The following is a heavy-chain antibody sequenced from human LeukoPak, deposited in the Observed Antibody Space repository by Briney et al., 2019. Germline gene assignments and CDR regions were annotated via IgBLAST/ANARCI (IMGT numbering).Heavy chain of an antibody. CDR3: ARVNYDFWSGYQYYYYYMDV. J-gene: IGHJ6*03. CDR1: GYTFTGYY. CDR2: INPNSGGT. Sequence: ASVKVSCKASGYTFTGYYMHWVRQAPGQGLEWMGWINPNSGGTNYAQKFQGRVTMTRDTSISTAYMELSRLRSDDTAVYYCARVNYDFWSGYQYYYYYMDVWGKGTTVTVSS. V-gene: IGHV1-2*02. D-gene: IGHD3-3*01.